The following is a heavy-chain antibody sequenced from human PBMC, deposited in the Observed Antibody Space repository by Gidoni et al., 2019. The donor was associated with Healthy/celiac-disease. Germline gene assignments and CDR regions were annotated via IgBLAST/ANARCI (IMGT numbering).Heavy chain of an antibody. D-gene: IGHD3-3*01. J-gene: IGHJ5*02. CDR3: ARDLYYDFWSGYVSFDP. V-gene: IGHV4-39*07. Sequence: QLQLQESGPGLVKPSETLSLTCTVSGGSISSSSYYWGWIRQPPGKGLEWIGSIYYSGSTYYNPSLKSRVTISVDTSKNQFSLKLSSVTAADTAVYYCARDLYYDFWSGYVSFDPWGQGTLVTVSS. CDR2: IYYSGST. CDR1: GGSISSSSYY.